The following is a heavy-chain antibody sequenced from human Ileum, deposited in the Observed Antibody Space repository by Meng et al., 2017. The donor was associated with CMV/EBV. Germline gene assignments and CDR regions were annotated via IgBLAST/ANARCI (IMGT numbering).Heavy chain of an antibody. CDR2: ISYDGSNK. CDR3: AKDLLRGGYTNGPVTFDY. D-gene: IGHD6-19*01. CDR1: GFTFSSYA. J-gene: IGHJ4*02. V-gene: IGHV3-30*04. Sequence: GESLKISCAASGFTFSSYAMHWVRQAPGKGLEWVAVISYDGSNKYYADSVKGRFTISRDNSKNTLYLQMNSLRAEDTAAYYCAKDLLRGGYTNGPVTFDYWGQGTLVTVSS.